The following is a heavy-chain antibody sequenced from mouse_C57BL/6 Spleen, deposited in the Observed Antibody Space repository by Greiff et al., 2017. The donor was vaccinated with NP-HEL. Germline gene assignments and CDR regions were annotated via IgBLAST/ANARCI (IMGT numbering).Heavy chain of an antibody. V-gene: IGHV3-6*01. CDR1: GYSITSGYY. Sequence: EVKLMESGPGLVKPSQSLSLTCSVTGYSITSGYYWNWIRQFPGNKLEWMGYISYDGSNNYNPSLKNRISITRDTSKNQFFLKLNSVTTEDTATYYCARSLYGNSLDYWGQGTTLTVSS. CDR2: ISYDGSN. D-gene: IGHD2-1*01. J-gene: IGHJ2*01. CDR3: ARSLYGNSLDY.